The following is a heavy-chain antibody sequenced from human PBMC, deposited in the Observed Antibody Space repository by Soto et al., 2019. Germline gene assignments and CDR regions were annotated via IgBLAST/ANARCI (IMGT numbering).Heavy chain of an antibody. CDR2: XIPFFXKA. V-gene: IGHV1-69*05. D-gene: IGHD3-16*01. CDR3: ANALGLYYFDY. J-gene: IGHJ4*02. CDR1: GGTFSSSA. Sequence: XXKVSCKASGGTFSSSAISWVRQAPGQGLEWMGGXIPFFXKADYAQKLQGXVTITRDTXASTEYMELSSLRYEDKDVCYCANALGLYYFDYWGQGALVTVYS.